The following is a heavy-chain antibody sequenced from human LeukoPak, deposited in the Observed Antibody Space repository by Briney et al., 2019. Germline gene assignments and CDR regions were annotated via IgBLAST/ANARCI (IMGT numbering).Heavy chain of an antibody. CDR3: ASLYGGPPGFYYYYMDV. CDR1: GGSISSSSYY. CDR2: IYYSGST. V-gene: IGHV4-39*01. Sequence: SETLSLTCTVSGGSISSSSYYWGWTRQPPGKGLEWIGSIYYSGSTYYNPSLKSRVTISVDTSKNQFSLKLSSVTAADTAVYYCASLYGGPPGFYYYYMDVWGKGTTVTVSS. J-gene: IGHJ6*03. D-gene: IGHD4/OR15-4a*01.